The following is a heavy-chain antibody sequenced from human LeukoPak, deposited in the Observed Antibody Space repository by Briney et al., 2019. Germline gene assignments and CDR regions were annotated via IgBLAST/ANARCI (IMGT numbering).Heavy chain of an antibody. J-gene: IGHJ4*02. CDR1: GFTFSDHY. Sequence: GGSLRLSCAASGFTFSDHYMEWVRQAPGKGLEWVGRIRNKAKSYTTEYAASVKGRFTISRDDSKNSLYLQMNSLKTEDTGVYYCAREDSSGYYHSDYWGQGTLVTVSS. D-gene: IGHD3-22*01. CDR3: AREDSSGYYHSDY. V-gene: IGHV3-72*01. CDR2: IRNKAKSYTT.